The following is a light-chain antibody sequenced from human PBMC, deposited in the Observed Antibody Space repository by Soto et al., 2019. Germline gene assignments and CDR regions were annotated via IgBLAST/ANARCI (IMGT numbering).Light chain of an antibody. J-gene: IGKJ1*01. Sequence: DIQMTQSPSTLSASVGDRVTITCRANESFSKWLAWYQQKPGKAPKLLIYKASNLQSGLPSRFSGSGSGTEFTLTISSLQPEDFATYSCQQSYNSPQTFGQGTKVDIK. CDR1: ESFSKW. V-gene: IGKV1-5*03. CDR2: KAS. CDR3: QQSYNSPQT.